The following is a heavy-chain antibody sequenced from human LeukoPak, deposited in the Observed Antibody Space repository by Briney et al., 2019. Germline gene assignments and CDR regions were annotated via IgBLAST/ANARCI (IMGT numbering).Heavy chain of an antibody. CDR2: ISSSSSYI. CDR1: GFTFSSYS. CDR3: ARDAHYYYSTTGGDGFDY. V-gene: IGHV3-21*01. Sequence: GGSLRLSCAASGFTFSSYSMNWVRQAPGKGLEWVSSISSSSSYIYYADSVKGRFTISRDNAKNSLYLQMNSLRAEDTAVYYCARDAHYYYSTTGGDGFDYWGQGTLVTVSS. D-gene: IGHD3-10*01. J-gene: IGHJ4*02.